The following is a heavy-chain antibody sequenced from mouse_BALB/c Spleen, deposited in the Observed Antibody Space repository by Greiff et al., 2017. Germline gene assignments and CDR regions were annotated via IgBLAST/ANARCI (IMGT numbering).Heavy chain of an antibody. CDR2: ISYDGSN. CDR3: AREGYGNYVGYAMDY. J-gene: IGHJ4*01. D-gene: IGHD2-10*02. V-gene: IGHV3-6*02. CDR1: GYSITSGYY. Sequence: EVKLMESGPGLVKPSQSLSLTCSVTGYSITSGYYWNWIRQFPGNKLEWMGYISYDGSNNYNPSLKNRISITRDTSKNQFFLKLNSVTTEDTATYYCAREGYGNYVGYAMDYWGQGTSVTVSS.